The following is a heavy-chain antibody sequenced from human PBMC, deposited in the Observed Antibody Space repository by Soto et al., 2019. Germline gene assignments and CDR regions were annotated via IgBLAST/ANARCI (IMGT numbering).Heavy chain of an antibody. CDR2: IDCGEDRT. CDR1: GFTLSRSS. J-gene: IGHJ4*02. V-gene: IGHV3-23*01. D-gene: IGHD3-10*01. Sequence: PGGSLSLSCAASGFTLSRSSMTWVRLAPGKGLEWFSGIDCGEDRTHCADSGSGHFTISRDKSKNTLYLQMNGLRVEDTAVSLCARVQSTGPGGGSSDSWGQGTLVTVSS. CDR3: ARVQSTGPGGGSSDS.